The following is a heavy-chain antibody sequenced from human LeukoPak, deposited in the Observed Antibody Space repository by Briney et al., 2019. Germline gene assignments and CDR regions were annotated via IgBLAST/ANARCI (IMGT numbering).Heavy chain of an antibody. CDR3: ASGGYCSSTSCYDYYYYGMDV. CDR1: GYTFTSYD. J-gene: IGHJ6*02. D-gene: IGHD2-2*01. V-gene: IGHV1-8*01. Sequence: ASVKVPCKASGYTFTSYDINWVRQATGQGLEWMGWMNPNSGNTGYAQKFQGRVTMTRNTSISTAYMELSSLRSEDTAVYYCASGGYCSSTSCYDYYYYGMDVWGQGTTVTVSS. CDR2: MNPNSGNT.